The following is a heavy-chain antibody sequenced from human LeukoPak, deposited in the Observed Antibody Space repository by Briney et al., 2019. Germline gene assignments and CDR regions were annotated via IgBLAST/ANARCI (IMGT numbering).Heavy chain of an antibody. V-gene: IGHV1-69*13. J-gene: IGHJ6*03. CDR1: GGTFSSYA. Sequence: SVKVSCKASGGTFSSYAISWVRQAPGQGLEWMGGIIPIFGTANYAQKFQGRVTITADESTSTAYMELSSLRSEDTAVYYCARASDFWSGYYVPDYYYYYMDVWGKGTTATVSS. CDR2: IIPIFGTA. CDR3: ARASDFWSGYYVPDYYYYYMDV. D-gene: IGHD3-3*01.